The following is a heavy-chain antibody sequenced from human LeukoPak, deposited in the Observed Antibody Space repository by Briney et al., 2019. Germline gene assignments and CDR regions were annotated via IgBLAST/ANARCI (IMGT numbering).Heavy chain of an antibody. CDR2: NIPIFGTA. D-gene: IGHD3-22*01. J-gene: IGHJ4*02. CDR1: GGTFSSYA. V-gene: IGHV1-69*13. CDR3: ARGYYDSSGYLFLHLTTPLFPDY. Sequence: ASVKVSCKASGGTFSSYAISWVRQAPGQGLEWMGGNIPIFGTANYAQKFQGRVTITADESTSTAYMELSSLRSDDTAVYYCARGYYDSSGYLFLHLTTPLFPDYWGQGTLVTVSS.